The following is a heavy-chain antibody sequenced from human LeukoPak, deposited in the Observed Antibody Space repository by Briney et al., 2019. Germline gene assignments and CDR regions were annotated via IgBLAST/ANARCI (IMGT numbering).Heavy chain of an antibody. J-gene: IGHJ4*02. D-gene: IGHD6-6*01. CDR1: GFTFSSYS. V-gene: IGHV3-21*01. CDR2: ISSSSSYI. Sequence: GGSLRLSCAASGFTFSSYSMNWVRQAPGKGLEWVSSISSSSSYIYYADSVKGRFTISRDNAKNSLYLQMNSLRAEDTAVYYCARSPRSIAQETYYFDYWGQGTLVTVSS. CDR3: ARSPRSIAQETYYFDY.